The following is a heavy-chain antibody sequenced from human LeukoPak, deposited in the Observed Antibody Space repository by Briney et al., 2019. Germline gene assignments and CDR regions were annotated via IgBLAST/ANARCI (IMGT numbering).Heavy chain of an antibody. CDR1: GFTFSNYG. V-gene: IGHV3-33*01. Sequence: PGGSLRLSCAASGFTFSNYGMHWVRQAPGKGLEWVAFIWYDGSNKYYADSVKGRFTISRDNSKNTLYLQMSSLRAEDTAVYYCARATAVALDYWGQGTLVTVSS. D-gene: IGHD6-19*01. J-gene: IGHJ4*02. CDR2: IWYDGSNK. CDR3: ARATAVALDY.